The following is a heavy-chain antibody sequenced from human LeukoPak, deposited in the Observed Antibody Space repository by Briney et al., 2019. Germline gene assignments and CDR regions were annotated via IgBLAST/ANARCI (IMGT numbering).Heavy chain of an antibody. V-gene: IGHV3-23*01. D-gene: IGHD6-6*01. CDR2: ISGSGGST. Sequence: GGSLRLSCADSGFTFSSHAMSWVRQAPGKGLEWVSAISGSGGSTYYADSVKGRFTISRDNAKNSLYLQMNSLRAEDTAVYYCARGSSTPYYYYGMDVWGQGTTVTVSS. CDR1: GFTFSSHA. CDR3: ARGSSTPYYYYGMDV. J-gene: IGHJ6*02.